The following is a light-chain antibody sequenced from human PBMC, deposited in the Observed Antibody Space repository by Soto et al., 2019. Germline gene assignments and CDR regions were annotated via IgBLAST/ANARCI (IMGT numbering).Light chain of an antibody. CDR1: QSISTW. CDR2: RAS. J-gene: IGKJ1*01. V-gene: IGKV1-5*03. Sequence: DLQMTQSPSTLSASVGDSVTITCRASQSISTWLAWFQQKPGKAPKFLIYRASSLESGIPSRFSSSGTETEFTLTISSLQPDDFATYYCQQYNSYPRTFGQGTKVEIK. CDR3: QQYNSYPRT.